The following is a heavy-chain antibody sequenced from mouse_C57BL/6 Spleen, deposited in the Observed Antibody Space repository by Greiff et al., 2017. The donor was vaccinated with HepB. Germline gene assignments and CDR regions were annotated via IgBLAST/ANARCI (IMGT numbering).Heavy chain of an antibody. Sequence: VQLKESGPGLVKPSQSLSLTCSVTGYSITSGYYWNWIRQFPGNKLEWMGYISYDGSNNYNPSLKNRISITRDTSKNQFFLKLNSVTTEDTATYYCARDGNNYFDYWGQGTTLTVSS. CDR3: ARDGNNYFDY. J-gene: IGHJ2*01. D-gene: IGHD2-1*01. V-gene: IGHV3-6*01. CDR2: ISYDGSN. CDR1: GYSITSGYY.